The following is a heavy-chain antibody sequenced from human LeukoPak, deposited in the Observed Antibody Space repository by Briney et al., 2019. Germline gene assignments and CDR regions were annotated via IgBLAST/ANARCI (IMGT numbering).Heavy chain of an antibody. CDR1: GFTFSTYN. D-gene: IGHD6-13*01. CDR2: ISGSGGST. CDR3: AGIAAADTLDY. J-gene: IGHJ4*02. V-gene: IGHV3-23*01. Sequence: PGGSLRLSCAASGFTFSTYNMSWVRQAPGKGLEWVSAISGSGGSTYYADSVEGRFTISRDNSKNTLYLQMNSLRAEDTAVYYCAGIAAADTLDYWGQGTLVTVSS.